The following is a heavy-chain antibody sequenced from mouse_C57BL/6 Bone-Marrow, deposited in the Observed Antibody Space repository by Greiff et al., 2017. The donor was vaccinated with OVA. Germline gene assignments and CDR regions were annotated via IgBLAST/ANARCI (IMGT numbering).Heavy chain of an antibody. CDR2: IWGGGST. CDR3: AKRGSSGYGHYYAMDY. D-gene: IGHD3-2*02. CDR1: GFSLTSYG. V-gene: IGHV2-9*01. Sequence: VQLQQSGPGLVAPSQSLSITCTVSGFSLTSYGVDWVRQPPGKGLEWLGVIWGGGSTNYNSALMSRLSISKDNSKSQVFLKMNSLQTDDTAMYYCAKRGSSGYGHYYAMDYWGQGTSVTVSS. J-gene: IGHJ4*01.